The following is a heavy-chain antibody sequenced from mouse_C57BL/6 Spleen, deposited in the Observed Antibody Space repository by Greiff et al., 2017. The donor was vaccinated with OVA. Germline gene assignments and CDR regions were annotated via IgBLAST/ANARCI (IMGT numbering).Heavy chain of an antibody. V-gene: IGHV1-26*01. D-gene: IGHD2-5*01. CDR2: IYPINGGT. Sequence: EVQLQQSGPELVKPEASVKISCKASGYTFTDYYMNWVKQSHGKSLEWVGDIYPINGGTSYNQKFKGKATLTVDKSTSTAYMELRSRTSEDSAVYYCAREWNSNSPWFAYWGQGTLVTVSA. CDR1: GYTFTDYY. J-gene: IGHJ3*01. CDR3: AREWNSNSPWFAY.